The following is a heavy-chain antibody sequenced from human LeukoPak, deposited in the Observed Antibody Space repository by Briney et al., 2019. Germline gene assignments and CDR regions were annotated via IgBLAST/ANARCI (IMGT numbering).Heavy chain of an antibody. CDR3: AKDKNDYNDSYYMDV. D-gene: IGHD5-24*01. V-gene: IGHV3-30*02. Sequence: PGGSLRLSCAASGINFNDAWMTWVRQAPGKGLEWVACIRYDGTNKYYADSVKGRFTISRDNSKNTLYLQMNSLRAEDTAVYYCAKDKNDYNDSYYMDVWGKGTTVTVSS. CDR1: GINFNDAW. CDR2: IRYDGTNK. J-gene: IGHJ6*03.